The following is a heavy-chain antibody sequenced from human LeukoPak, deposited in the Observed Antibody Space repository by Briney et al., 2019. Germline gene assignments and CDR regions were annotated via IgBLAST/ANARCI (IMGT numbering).Heavy chain of an antibody. CDR3: VTDRARLFWYFDL. D-gene: IGHD2-21*02. J-gene: IGHJ2*01. Sequence: ASVKVSCKVSGSTLSDLSIHWVRQAPGKGLEYVGGSDPEDGETFHAQNFQGRITMTEDTAIDTAYMELSSLRSEDTAVYYCVTDRARLFWYFDLWGRGTLVTVSS. CDR1: GSTLSDLS. V-gene: IGHV1-24*01. CDR2: SDPEDGET.